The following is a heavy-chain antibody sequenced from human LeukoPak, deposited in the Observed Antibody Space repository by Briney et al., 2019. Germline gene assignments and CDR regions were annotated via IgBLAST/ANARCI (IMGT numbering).Heavy chain of an antibody. J-gene: IGHJ3*02. CDR2: INHSGST. CDR3: ARARWRQYCSSTSCWNTNDAFDI. V-gene: IGHV4-34*01. Sequence: PSETLSLTCAVYGGSFSGYYWSWIRQPPGKGLEWIGEINHSGSTNYNPSLKSRVTISVDTSKNQFSLKLSSVTAADTAVYYCARARWRQYCSSTSCWNTNDAFDIWGQGTMVTVSS. D-gene: IGHD2-2*01. CDR1: GGSFSGYY.